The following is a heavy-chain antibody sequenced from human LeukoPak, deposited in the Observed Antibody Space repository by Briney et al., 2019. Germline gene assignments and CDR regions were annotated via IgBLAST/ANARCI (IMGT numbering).Heavy chain of an antibody. CDR3: AKDEDYGGNSGIDY. V-gene: IGHV3-53*05. CDR1: GFTVSSNY. Sequence: GGSLRLSCAASGFTVSSNYMSWVRQAPGKGLEWVSVIYSGGSTYYADSVKGRFTISRDNSKNTLYLQMNTLRAEDTAVYYCAKDEDYGGNSGIDYWGQGTLVAVSS. J-gene: IGHJ4*02. D-gene: IGHD4-23*01. CDR2: IYSGGST.